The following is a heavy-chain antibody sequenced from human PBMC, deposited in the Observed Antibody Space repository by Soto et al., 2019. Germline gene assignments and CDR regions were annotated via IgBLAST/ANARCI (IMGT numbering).Heavy chain of an antibody. V-gene: IGHV4-59*01. J-gene: IGHJ4*02. CDR3: AREQYNWKL. CDR2: VYHIGNT. D-gene: IGHD1-20*01. CDR1: GVSITGYY. Sequence: QVQLQESGPGLVKPSETLSLTCSVSGVSITGYYWTWIRHPPGKGLEWIGYVYHIGNTYYNPSLKSRVTISLDTSKNQVSLRLRSVNAADTAVYYCAREQYNWKLWGQGTLVTVSS.